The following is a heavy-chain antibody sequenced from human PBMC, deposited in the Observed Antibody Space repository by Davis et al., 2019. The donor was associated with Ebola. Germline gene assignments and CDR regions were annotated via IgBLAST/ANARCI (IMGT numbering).Heavy chain of an antibody. CDR2: IRSKANSYAT. J-gene: IGHJ4*02. CDR1: GFTFSGSA. CDR3: TCSSSSVGDY. D-gene: IGHD6-6*01. Sequence: GESLKISCAASGFTFSGSAMHWVRQASGKGLEWVGRIRSKANSYATAYAASVKGRFTISRDDSKNTAYLQMNSLETEDTAVYYCTCSSSSVGDYWGQGTLVTVSS. V-gene: IGHV3-73*01.